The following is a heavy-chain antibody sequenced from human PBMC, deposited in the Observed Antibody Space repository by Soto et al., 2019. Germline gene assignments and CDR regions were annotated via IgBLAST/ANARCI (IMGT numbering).Heavy chain of an antibody. D-gene: IGHD4-17*01. V-gene: IGHV1-46*01. CDR2: INPSGGST. J-gene: IGHJ4*02. CDR1: GYTFTSYY. CDR3: ARVPSDDYGDYFFDY. Sequence: ASVKVSCKASGYTFTSYYMHWVRQAPGQGLEWMGIINPSGGSTSYARKFQGRVTMTRDTSTSTVYMELSSLRSEDTAVYYCARVPSDDYGDYFFDYWGQGTLVTVSS.